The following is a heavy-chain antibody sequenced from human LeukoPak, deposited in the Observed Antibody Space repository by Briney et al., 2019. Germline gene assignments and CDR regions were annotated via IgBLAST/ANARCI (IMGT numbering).Heavy chain of an antibody. CDR1: GFTFSSYA. Sequence: EPGGSLRLSCAASGFTFSSYAMSWVRQAPGKGLEWVSAISGSGGSTYYVDSVKGRFTISRDNSKNTLYLQMNSLRAEDTAVYYCAKGRERTVTTDYWGQGTLVTVSS. J-gene: IGHJ4*02. V-gene: IGHV3-23*01. D-gene: IGHD4-17*01. CDR2: ISGSGGST. CDR3: AKGRERTVTTDY.